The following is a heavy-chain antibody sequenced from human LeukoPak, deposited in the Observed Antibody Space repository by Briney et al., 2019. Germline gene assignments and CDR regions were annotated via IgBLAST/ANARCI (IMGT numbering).Heavy chain of an antibody. D-gene: IGHD3-22*01. V-gene: IGHV4-4*02. CDR3: ASRSYYDSTGYWRH. J-gene: IGHJ1*01. Sequence: PSGTLSLTCAVSGGSISSSNWWSWVRQPPGKGLEWIGEIYHSGSTNYNPSLKSRVTISVDKSKNQFSLKLRSVTAADTAVYYCASRSYYDSTGYWRHWGQGTLVTVSS. CDR1: GGSISSSNW. CDR2: IYHSGST.